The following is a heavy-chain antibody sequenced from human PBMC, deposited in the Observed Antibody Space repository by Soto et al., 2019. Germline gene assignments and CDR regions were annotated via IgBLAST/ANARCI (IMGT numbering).Heavy chain of an antibody. CDR1: GFTFSDYY. J-gene: IGHJ4*02. V-gene: IGHV3-11*01. Sequence: GESLKISCAASGFTFSDYYMSWIRQAPGKGLEWVSYISSSGSTIYYADSVKGRFTISRDNAKNSLYLQMNSLRAEDTAVYYWERDSGWASSGYYQDYWGQGPLVTVSS. CDR3: ERDSGWASSGYYQDY. CDR2: ISSSGSTI. D-gene: IGHD3-22*01.